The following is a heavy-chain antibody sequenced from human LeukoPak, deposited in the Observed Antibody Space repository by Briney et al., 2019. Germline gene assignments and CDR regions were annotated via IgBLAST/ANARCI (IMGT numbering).Heavy chain of an antibody. D-gene: IGHD2-8*01. CDR3: AKATCTNARYYYYMDV. Sequence: GGSLRLSCAAPGFTLTSYALTWLRQPPGKGLEWVATFSRIGFGPSYADAVQGPFTISRDNSKNSRYPPMNSLRPEDTAVYYCAKATCTNARYYYYMDVWGKGTTVTVSS. J-gene: IGHJ6*03. V-gene: IGHV3-23*01. CDR1: GFTLTSYA. CDR2: FSRIGFGP.